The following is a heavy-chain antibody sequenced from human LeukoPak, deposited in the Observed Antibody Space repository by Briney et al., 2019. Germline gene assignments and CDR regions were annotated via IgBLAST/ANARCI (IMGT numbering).Heavy chain of an antibody. J-gene: IGHJ4*02. CDR1: GGSMSDFC. V-gene: IGHV4-4*07. D-gene: IGHD3-10*01. CDR2: VCDSGRT. Sequence: PSETLSLTCTVSGGSMSDFCWGWIRQSAGRGLEWIGRVCDSGRTFYSSALQSRVSMSADTSTNQFSLKLTSVTAADTAVYYCARGNYYGSGSYYNQMYYFDYWGQGTLVTVSS. CDR3: ARGNYYGSGSYYNQMYYFDY.